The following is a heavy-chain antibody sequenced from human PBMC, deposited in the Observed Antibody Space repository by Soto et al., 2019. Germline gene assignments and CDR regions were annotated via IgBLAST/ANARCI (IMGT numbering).Heavy chain of an antibody. CDR3: ARDWGSSWYNGYYYGMDV. J-gene: IGHJ6*02. Sequence: GGSLRLSCAASGFTFSSYAMHWVRQAPGKGLEWVAVISYDGSNKYYADSVKGRFTISRDNSKNTLYLQMNSLRAEDTAVYYCARDWGSSWYNGYYYGMDVWGQGTTVTVSS. CDR2: ISYDGSNK. CDR1: GFTFSSYA. D-gene: IGHD6-13*01. V-gene: IGHV3-30-3*01.